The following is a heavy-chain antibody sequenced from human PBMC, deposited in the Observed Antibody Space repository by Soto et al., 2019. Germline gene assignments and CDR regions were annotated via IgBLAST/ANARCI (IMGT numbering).Heavy chain of an antibody. CDR1: GGSISSGGYY. CDR3: AREAKKPALYYFDY. V-gene: IGHV4-31*03. J-gene: IGHJ4*02. D-gene: IGHD1-26*01. Sequence: SETLSLTCTVSGGSISSGGYYWSWIRQHPGKGLEWIGYIYYSGSTYYNPPLKSRVTISVDTSKNQFSLKLSSVTAADTAVYYCAREAKKPALYYFDYWGQGTLVTVSS. CDR2: IYYSGST.